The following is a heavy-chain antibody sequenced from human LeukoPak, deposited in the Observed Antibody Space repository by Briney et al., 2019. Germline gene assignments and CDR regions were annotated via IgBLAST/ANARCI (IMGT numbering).Heavy chain of an antibody. V-gene: IGHV3-48*02. J-gene: IGHJ4*02. CDR2: ITSSSRTI. CDR1: EFSVGSNY. Sequence: GGSLRLSCAASEFSVGSNYMTWVRQAPGKGLEWISYITSSSRTIWYADSVKGRFTISRDNAKNSLYLQMNGLRDDDTAVYYCARIPHPSPVGYWGQGTLVTVSS. CDR3: ARIPHPSPVGY. D-gene: IGHD4-23*01.